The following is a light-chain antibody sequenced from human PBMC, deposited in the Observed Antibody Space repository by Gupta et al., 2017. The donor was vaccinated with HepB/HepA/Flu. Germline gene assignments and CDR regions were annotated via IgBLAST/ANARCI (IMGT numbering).Light chain of an antibody. Sequence: QSVLTQPPSASGTPGQTVTISCSGSSSNVETNYVYWYQQLPGTAPKLLIYRNNQRPSGAPDRFSGSKSGTSASLAISGLRSEDEADYYCASWDDSLSGPGVFGGGTKLTVL. CDR2: RNN. V-gene: IGLV1-47*01. CDR1: SSNVETNY. J-gene: IGLJ2*01. CDR3: ASWDDSLSGPGV.